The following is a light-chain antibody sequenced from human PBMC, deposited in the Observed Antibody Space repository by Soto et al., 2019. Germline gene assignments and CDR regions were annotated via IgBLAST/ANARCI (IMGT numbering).Light chain of an antibody. J-gene: IGKJ1*01. V-gene: IGKV3-11*01. CDR1: QSVGTY. CDR2: DAS. CDR3: PQRSKWPTERP. Sequence: EIVLTQSPATLSLSPGERATLSCRASQSVGTYLAWYQQKPGQGPRLLIYDASNRATGIPARFSGSGSGTDFTLTISSLEPEDFGVYYCPQRSKWPTERPFGQGTKVEIK.